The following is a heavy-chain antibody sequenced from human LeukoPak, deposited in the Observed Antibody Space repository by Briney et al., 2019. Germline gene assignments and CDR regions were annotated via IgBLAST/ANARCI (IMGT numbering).Heavy chain of an antibody. Sequence: PGGSLRPSCAASGFTFSSYAMSWVRQAPGKGLEWVSAISGSGGSTYYADSVKGRFTISRDNSKNTLYLQMNSLRAEDTAVYYCAKDRVAAAGTFTRGYWGQGTLVTVSS. CDR1: GFTFSSYA. V-gene: IGHV3-23*01. D-gene: IGHD6-13*01. J-gene: IGHJ4*02. CDR3: AKDRVAAAGTFTRGY. CDR2: ISGSGGST.